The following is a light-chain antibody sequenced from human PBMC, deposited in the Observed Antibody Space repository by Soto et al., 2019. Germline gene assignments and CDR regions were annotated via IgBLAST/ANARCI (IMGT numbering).Light chain of an antibody. Sequence: QSALAQPASVSGSPGQSIPITCTGTGSDIGAYNFVSWYQQHPGKAPKLMLYDVNIRPSGVSNRFSGSKSGNTASLTISGLQAEDEADYYCTSWTTSTTMIFGGGTKVTVL. V-gene: IGLV2-14*03. CDR1: GSDIGAYNF. CDR3: TSWTTSTTMI. J-gene: IGLJ2*01. CDR2: DVN.